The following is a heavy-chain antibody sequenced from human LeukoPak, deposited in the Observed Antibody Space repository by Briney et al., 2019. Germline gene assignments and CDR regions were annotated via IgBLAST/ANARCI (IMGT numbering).Heavy chain of an antibody. CDR2: IQYDGSNK. Sequence: PGGSLRLSCAASGFTFSNYGMHWVRQAPGKGLEWVSFIQYDGSNKYYVDSVKGRFTISRDNAKNTLYLQMNSLRAEDTAVYYCARGTKWYWGQGTLVTVSS. J-gene: IGHJ4*02. CDR3: ARGTKWY. CDR1: GFTFSNYG. D-gene: IGHD1-14*01. V-gene: IGHV3-30*02.